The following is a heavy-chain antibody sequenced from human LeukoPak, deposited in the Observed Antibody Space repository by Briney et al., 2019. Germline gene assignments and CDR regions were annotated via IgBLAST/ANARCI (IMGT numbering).Heavy chain of an antibody. V-gene: IGHV1-69*02. CDR2: IIPILGIA. CDR3: ARNAPGYCSGGSCYSGYYFDY. Sequence: VASVKVSCKASGGTFSSYTISWVRQASGQGLEWMGRIIPILGIANYAQKFQGRVTITADKSTSTAYMELSSLRSEDTAVYYCARNAPGYCSGGSCYSGYYFDYWGQGTLVTVSS. CDR1: GGTFSSYT. D-gene: IGHD2-15*01. J-gene: IGHJ4*02.